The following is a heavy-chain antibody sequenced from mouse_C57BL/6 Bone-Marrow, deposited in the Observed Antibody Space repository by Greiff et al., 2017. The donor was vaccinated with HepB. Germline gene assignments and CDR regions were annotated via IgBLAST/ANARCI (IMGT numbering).Heavy chain of an antibody. Sequence: QVQLQQSGAELVRPGASVKLSCKASGYTFPDYYINWVKRRPGQGLEWIARIYPGSGNNYYNEKFKGKATLTEEKSSSTAYMQLSSLTSEDSAVYFCARGGIYYGSSNCYFDVWGTGTTVTVPS. J-gene: IGHJ1*03. CDR1: GYTFPDYY. CDR3: ARGGIYYGSSNCYFDV. V-gene: IGHV1-76*01. D-gene: IGHD1-1*01. CDR2: IYPGSGNN.